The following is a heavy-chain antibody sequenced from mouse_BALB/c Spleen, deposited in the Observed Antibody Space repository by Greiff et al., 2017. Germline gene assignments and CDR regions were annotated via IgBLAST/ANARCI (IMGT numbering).Heavy chain of an antibody. Sequence: EVKLQESGPELVKPGASVKISCKASGYTFTDYNMHWVKQSHGKSLEWIGYIYPYNGGTGYNQKFKSKATLTVDNSSSTAYMELRSLTSEDSAVYYCAKDYRYGDGDWYFDVWGAGTTVTVSS. D-gene: IGHD2-14*01. V-gene: IGHV1S29*02. J-gene: IGHJ1*01. CDR3: AKDYRYGDGDWYFDV. CDR2: IYPYNGGT. CDR1: GYTFTDYN.